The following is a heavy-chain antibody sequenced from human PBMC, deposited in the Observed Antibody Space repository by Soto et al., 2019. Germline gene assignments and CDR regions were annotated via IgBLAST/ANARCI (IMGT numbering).Heavy chain of an antibody. V-gene: IGHV3-23*01. J-gene: IGHJ5*02. CDR3: AKAFGYSSTWFARNWFDH. Sequence: GGSLRLSCAASGLTFTNSAMSWVRQAPGKGLEWVSAISGSGDRTSYVDSVKGRFAISRDDSTNTLYLQMSSLRAEDTAVYYCAKAFGYSSTWFARNWFDHWGQGTLVTVSS. CDR2: ISGSGDRT. D-gene: IGHD6-6*01. CDR1: GLTFTNSA.